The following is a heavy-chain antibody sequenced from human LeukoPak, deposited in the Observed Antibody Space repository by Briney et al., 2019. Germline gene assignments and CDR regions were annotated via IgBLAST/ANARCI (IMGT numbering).Heavy chain of an antibody. CDR3: ASNYAYYYDGSGYYTT. D-gene: IGHD3-22*01. Sequence: GGSLRLSCAASGFTFSDYYMSWIRQAPGKGLEWVSYISSSGSTIYYADSVKGRFTISRDNAKNSLYLQMNSLRAEDTAVYYCASNYAYYYDGSGYYTTWGQGTLVTVSS. V-gene: IGHV3-11*04. CDR1: GFTFSDYY. J-gene: IGHJ5*02. CDR2: ISSSGSTI.